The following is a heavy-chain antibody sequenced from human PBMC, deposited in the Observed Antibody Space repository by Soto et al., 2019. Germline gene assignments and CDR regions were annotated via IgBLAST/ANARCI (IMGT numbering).Heavy chain of an antibody. D-gene: IGHD3-9*01. J-gene: IGHJ6*02. CDR1: GFTFSSYG. CDR3: ANLHYDILTGPHARYYYYGMDV. Sequence: GGSLRLSCAASGFTFSSYGMHWVRQAPGKGLEWVAVISYDGSNKYYADSVKGRFTISRDNSKNTLYLQMNSLRAEDTAVYYCANLHYDILTGPHARYYYYGMDVWGQGTTVTVSS. CDR2: ISYDGSNK. V-gene: IGHV3-30*18.